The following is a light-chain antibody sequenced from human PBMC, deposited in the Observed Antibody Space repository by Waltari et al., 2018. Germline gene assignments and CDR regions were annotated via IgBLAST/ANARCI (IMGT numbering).Light chain of an antibody. CDR3: QQYAGSTWT. CDR2: AS. CDR1: QSISSSY. V-gene: IGKV3-20*01. J-gene: IGKJ1*01. Sequence: EIVLTQSPGTLALSPGETANPPCRASQSISSSYLAWYQQRPGQAPRLLIYASTRATGIPDRFSASGSGTDFTLTINRLEPEDFAMYYCQQYAGSTWTFGQGTKVEIK.